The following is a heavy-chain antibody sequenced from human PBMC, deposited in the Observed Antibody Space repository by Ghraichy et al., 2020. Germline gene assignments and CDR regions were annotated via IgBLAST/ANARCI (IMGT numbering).Heavy chain of an antibody. CDR1: GFIFSGYS. CDR3: ARDSGMTAADDY. J-gene: IGHJ4*02. Sequence: GGSLRLSCAASGFIFSGYSMNWVRQAPGKGLEWISYITGSSGAIYYADSVKGRFTISRDNAKDSLYLQMNSLRGDDTAIYYCARDSGMTAADDYWGQGTLVTVSS. CDR2: ITGSSGAI. V-gene: IGHV3-48*04. D-gene: IGHD6-13*01.